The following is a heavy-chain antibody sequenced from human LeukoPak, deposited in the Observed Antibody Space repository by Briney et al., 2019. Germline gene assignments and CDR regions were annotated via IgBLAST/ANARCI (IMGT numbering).Heavy chain of an antibody. CDR2: IKQDGSEK. J-gene: IGHJ4*02. CDR1: GFTFSSYW. D-gene: IGHD3-22*01. V-gene: IGHV3-7*01. CDR3: ARGSNYYDSSGYPGYFDY. Sequence: PGGSLRLSCAASGFTFSSYWMSWVRQAPGKGLEWVANIKQDGSEKYYVDSVKGRFTISRDNAKNSLYLQMNSLRAEDTAVYYCARGSNYYDSSGYPGYFDYWGQGTLVTVSS.